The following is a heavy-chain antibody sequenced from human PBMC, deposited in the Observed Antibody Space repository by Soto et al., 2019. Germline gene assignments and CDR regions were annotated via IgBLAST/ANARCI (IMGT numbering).Heavy chain of an antibody. CDR2: INHSGST. V-gene: IGHV4-34*01. D-gene: IGHD3-3*01. J-gene: IGHJ6*03. Sequence: QVHLEQWGAGLLKPSETLSLTCAVYGGSLSGYFWSWVRQPPGKGLEWIGEINHSGSTNYNPSHKSRVTISADTSKHQCSLRLSSVTAADSGIYYCASYHYYDFWIGSRHYMDVWGRGTTVTVSS. CDR3: ASYHYYDFWIGSRHYMDV. CDR1: GGSLSGYF.